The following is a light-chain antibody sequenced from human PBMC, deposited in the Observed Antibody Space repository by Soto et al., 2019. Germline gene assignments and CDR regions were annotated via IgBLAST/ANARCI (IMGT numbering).Light chain of an antibody. CDR3: QQSYRAPLT. J-gene: IGKJ3*01. Sequence: DIQMTQSPSSLSASVGDRVTITCRASQSISTYLNWYQQKPGKAPKFLIHAASSLQSGVPSRFSGSGSGTDFTLTISSLQPEDSATYYCQQSYRAPLTFGPGTKVAIE. CDR2: AAS. V-gene: IGKV1-39*01. CDR1: QSISTY.